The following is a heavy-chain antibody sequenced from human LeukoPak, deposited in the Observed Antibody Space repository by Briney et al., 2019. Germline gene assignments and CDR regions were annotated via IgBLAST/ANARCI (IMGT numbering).Heavy chain of an antibody. D-gene: IGHD6-13*01. V-gene: IGHV4-61*02. J-gene: IGHJ4*02. CDR1: GGSISSGSYY. Sequence: PSQTLSLTCTVSGGSISSGSYYWSWIRQPAGKGLEWIGRIYTSGSTNYNPSLKSRVTISLDTSKNQFSLKLSSVTAADTAVYYCASGSRNWFIYDYRGQGTLVTVSS. CDR2: IYTSGST. CDR3: ASGSRNWFIYDY.